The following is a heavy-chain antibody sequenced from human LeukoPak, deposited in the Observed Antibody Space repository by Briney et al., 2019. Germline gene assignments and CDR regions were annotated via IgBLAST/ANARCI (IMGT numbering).Heavy chain of an antibody. CDR3: ARERGEEYSSGWYKRNYFDN. CDR1: GGSISSSSYY. V-gene: IGHV4-39*07. CDR2: IYYSGGT. D-gene: IGHD6-19*01. Sequence: SETLSLTCTVSGGSISSSSYYWGWIRQPPGKGLEWIGSIYYSGGTYYNPSLESRVAISADMSKNQISLKLSSVTAADTAVYYCARERGEEYSSGWYKRNYFDNWGQGTRVTVSS. J-gene: IGHJ4*02.